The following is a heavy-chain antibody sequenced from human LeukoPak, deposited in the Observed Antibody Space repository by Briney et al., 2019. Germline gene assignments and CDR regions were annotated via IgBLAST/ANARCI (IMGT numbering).Heavy chain of an antibody. J-gene: IGHJ6*02. V-gene: IGHV3-11*04. CDR1: GFTFSDYY. D-gene: IGHD3-10*01. Sequence: GGSLRLSCAASGFTFSDYYMSWIRQAPGKGLEWVSYISSSGSTIYYADSVKGRFTISRDNAKNSLYLQMNSLRAEDTAVYYCANIRLGEYYYYYGMDVWGQGTTVTVSS. CDR3: ANIRLGEYYYYYGMDV. CDR2: ISSSGSTI.